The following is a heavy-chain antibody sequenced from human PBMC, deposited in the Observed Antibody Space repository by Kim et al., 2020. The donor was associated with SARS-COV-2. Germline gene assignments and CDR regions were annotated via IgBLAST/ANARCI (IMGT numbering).Heavy chain of an antibody. Sequence: ASVKVSCKASGYTFTGYYMHWVRQAPGQGLEWMGRINPNSGGTNYAQKFQGRVTMTRDTSISTAYMELSRLRSDDTVVYYCARGGRGSGSYRDYYGMDVWGQGTTVTVSS. CDR1: GYTFTGYY. D-gene: IGHD3-10*01. V-gene: IGHV1-2*05. J-gene: IGHJ6*02. CDR3: ARGGRGSGSYRDYYGMDV. CDR2: INPNSGGT.